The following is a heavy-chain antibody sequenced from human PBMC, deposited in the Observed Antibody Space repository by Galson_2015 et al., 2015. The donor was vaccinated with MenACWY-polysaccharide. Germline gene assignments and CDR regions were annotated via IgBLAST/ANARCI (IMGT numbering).Heavy chain of an antibody. Sequence: QSGAEVKKSGEPLQISCQGSGYSFTTYWIAWVRQMPGRGLEWVGLISPGDSNTRYSPSFQGQVTISADKSISTAYLQWSSLKASDTAMYYCARHPPGGRGLDVWGQGTTVTVSS. CDR1: GYSFTTYW. D-gene: IGHD1-26*01. CDR3: ARHPPGGRGLDV. V-gene: IGHV5-51*01. J-gene: IGHJ6*02. CDR2: ISPGDSNT.